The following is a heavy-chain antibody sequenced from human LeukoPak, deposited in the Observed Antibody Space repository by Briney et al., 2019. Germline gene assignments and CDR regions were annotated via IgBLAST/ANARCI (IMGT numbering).Heavy chain of an antibody. V-gene: IGHV3-30*18. CDR2: ISSDGYRT. D-gene: IGHD3-10*01. Sequence: GGSLRLSCAASGCPFSTYDMHWVRQAPDKGLQWVAVISSDGYRTDYPDSVRGRFTISRDNFKNTVDLQMISVTAEDTAMYFCAKGLGTGSVLARPLHYWGQGTLVTVSS. CDR1: GCPFSTYD. CDR3: AKGLGTGSVLARPLHY. J-gene: IGHJ4*02.